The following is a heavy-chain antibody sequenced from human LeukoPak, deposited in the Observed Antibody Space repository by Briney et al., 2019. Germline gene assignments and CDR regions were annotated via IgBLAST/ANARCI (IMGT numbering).Heavy chain of an antibody. Sequence: PGRSLRLSCAASGLTFSSYGMHWVRQAPGKRLEWVAVISYDGSNKYYADSVKGRFTISRDNSKNTLYLQKNSLRAEDTAVYYCRIQLWPLDFWGQGTLVTVSS. V-gene: IGHV3-30*03. CDR2: ISYDGSNK. J-gene: IGHJ4*02. D-gene: IGHD5-18*01. CDR3: RIQLWPLDF. CDR1: GLTFSSYG.